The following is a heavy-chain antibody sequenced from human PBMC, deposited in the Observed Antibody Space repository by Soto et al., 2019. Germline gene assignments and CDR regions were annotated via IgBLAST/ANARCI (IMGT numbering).Heavy chain of an antibody. CDR3: ATVANYYGSVF. CDR2: VWYDGTTK. J-gene: IGHJ4*02. D-gene: IGHD3-10*01. V-gene: IGHV3-33*01. CDR1: GSTFSNYG. Sequence: QVQLVESGGGVVQPGTSLRLSCAASGSTFSNYGMHWVRQAPGKGLEWVAVVWYDGTTKFYPDSVKGRFTISRDNSNNTLYLQMNSLRVEDTAVYYCATVANYYGSVFGGQGTLVTVSS.